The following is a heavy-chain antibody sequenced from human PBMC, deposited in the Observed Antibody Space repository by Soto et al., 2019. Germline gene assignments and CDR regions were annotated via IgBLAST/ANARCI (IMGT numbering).Heavy chain of an antibody. D-gene: IGHD3-3*01. Sequence: GESLKISCQVSGYRFTDYWIGWMRQIPGKGLEWMGIFYPDDSDSRYNPSFQGQVTFSADKSITTAYVQWSSLKASDSAMYYCARFGGPGLSHNWFDTWGQGTLVTVSS. V-gene: IGHV5-51*01. CDR1: GYRFTDYW. J-gene: IGHJ5*02. CDR2: FYPDDSDS. CDR3: ARFGGPGLSHNWFDT.